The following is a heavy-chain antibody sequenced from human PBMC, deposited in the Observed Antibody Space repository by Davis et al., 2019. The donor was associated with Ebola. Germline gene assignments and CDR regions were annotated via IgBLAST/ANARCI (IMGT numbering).Heavy chain of an antibody. CDR1: GYSFTNYW. J-gene: IGHJ6*02. CDR3: ACQRYYYYGMDV. Sequence: GESLKISCKASGYSFTNYWIGWVRQVPGKGLEWMGRIDPSDSYTNYSPSFQGHVTISADKSISTAYLQWSSLKASDTAMYYCACQRYYYYGMDVWGQGTTVTVSS. CDR2: IDPSDSYT. V-gene: IGHV5-10-1*01.